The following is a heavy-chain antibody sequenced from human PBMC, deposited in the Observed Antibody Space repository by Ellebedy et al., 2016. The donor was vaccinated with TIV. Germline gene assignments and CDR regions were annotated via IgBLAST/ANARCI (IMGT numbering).Heavy chain of an antibody. Sequence: GGSLRLSCAASGFLFSDYTMHWVRQAPGKGLEWVAVTSDDETSKHYAASVKGRFTISRDNSRRTLYLRMNSLRAEDTAVYYCAREGGYDSSGSFDYWGQGTLVTVSS. CDR3: AREGGYDSSGSFDY. V-gene: IGHV3-30-3*01. D-gene: IGHD3-22*01. CDR1: GFLFSDYT. CDR2: TSDDETSK. J-gene: IGHJ4*02.